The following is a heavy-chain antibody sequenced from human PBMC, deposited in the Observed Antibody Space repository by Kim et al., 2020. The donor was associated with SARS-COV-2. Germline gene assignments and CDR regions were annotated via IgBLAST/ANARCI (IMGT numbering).Heavy chain of an antibody. Sequence: NPPRKSRVTISVDTSKNQSSLKLSSVTAADTAVYYCARVRGYSYGYGFDYWGQGTLVTVSS. J-gene: IGHJ4*02. V-gene: IGHV4-39*07. CDR3: ARVRGYSYGYGFDY. D-gene: IGHD5-18*01.